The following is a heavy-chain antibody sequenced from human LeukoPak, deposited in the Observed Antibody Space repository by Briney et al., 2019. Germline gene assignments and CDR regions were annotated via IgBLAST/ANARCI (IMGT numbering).Heavy chain of an antibody. CDR1: ELTFSSYW. D-gene: IGHD6-19*01. CDR2: VSGSGSEI. J-gene: IGHJ4*02. V-gene: IGHV3-21*05. CDR3: ATKVPGTSHFSS. Sequence: PGGSLRLSCAASELTFSSYWMHWVRQAPGKGLEWIAYVSGSGSEIHYGDSVKGRFTISRDNAKSSVYLQMDSLRAEDMALYYCATKVPGTSHFSSWGQGTLVTVSS.